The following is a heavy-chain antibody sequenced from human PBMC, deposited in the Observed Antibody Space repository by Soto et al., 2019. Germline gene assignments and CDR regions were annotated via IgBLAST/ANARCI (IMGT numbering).Heavy chain of an antibody. CDR1: GGSISSGGYS. J-gene: IGHJ4*02. V-gene: IGHV4-30-2*01. CDR2: MYHSGST. CDR3: ARVGSSGYWNDY. D-gene: IGHD3-22*01. Sequence: SETLSLTCAVSGGSISSGGYSWSWIRQPPGKGLEWIGYMYHSGSTYYNPSLKSRVTISIDRSKNQFSLKLSSVTAEDTAVYYCARVGSSGYWNDYWGQGTLVTVSS.